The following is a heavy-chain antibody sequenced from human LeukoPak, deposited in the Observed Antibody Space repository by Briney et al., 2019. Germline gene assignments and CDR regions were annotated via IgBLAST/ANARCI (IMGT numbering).Heavy chain of an antibody. V-gene: IGHV1-46*01. CDR1: GYTFTGYY. D-gene: IGHD3-10*01. CDR2: INPNSGST. CDR3: AREISGDAFDI. J-gene: IGHJ3*02. Sequence: GASVKVSCKASGYTFTGYYMHWVRQAPGQGLEWMGWINPNSGSTSYAQKFQGRITMTRDMSTSTVYMELSSLRSEDTAVYYCAREISGDAFDIWGQGTMVTVSS.